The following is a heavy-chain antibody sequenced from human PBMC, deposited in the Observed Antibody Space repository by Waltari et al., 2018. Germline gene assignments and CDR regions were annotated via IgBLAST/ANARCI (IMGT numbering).Heavy chain of an antibody. Sequence: EVQLVESGGDLIQPGGSLRLSCAASGVTVGNTYMCWVRQAPGKGLEWVSLIYSGGGTHHADSVKGRFTISRDNSKNTLYLQMNRLRVEDTAVYYCARDPPGIAAAGTGGWGQGTLVTVSS. CDR3: ARDPPGIAAAGTGG. D-gene: IGHD6-13*01. V-gene: IGHV3-53*01. CDR2: IYSGGGT. CDR1: GVTVGNTY. J-gene: IGHJ4*02.